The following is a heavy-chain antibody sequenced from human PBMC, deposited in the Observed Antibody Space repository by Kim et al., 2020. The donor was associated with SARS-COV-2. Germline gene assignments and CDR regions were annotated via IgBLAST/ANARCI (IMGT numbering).Heavy chain of an antibody. D-gene: IGHD7-27*01. J-gene: IGHJ6*02. CDR3: ARDVGKWGNYYGMDV. V-gene: IGHV1-18*01. Sequence: QKLQGRVTMTTDTSTSTAYMELRSLRSDDTAVYYCARDVGKWGNYYGMDVWGQGTTVTVSS.